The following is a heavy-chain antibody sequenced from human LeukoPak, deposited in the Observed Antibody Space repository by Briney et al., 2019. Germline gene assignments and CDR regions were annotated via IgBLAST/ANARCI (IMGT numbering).Heavy chain of an antibody. CDR3: ARGPREWLYFPYYYMDV. V-gene: IGHV1-8*01. CDR1: GYTFTSYD. J-gene: IGHJ6*03. Sequence: ASVKVSCKASGYTFTSYDINWVRQATGQGLEWMGWMNPNSGNTGYAQKFQGRVTITRNTSISTAYMELSSLRSEDTAVYYCARGPREWLYFPYYYMDVWGKGTTVTVSS. CDR2: MNPNSGNT. D-gene: IGHD6-19*01.